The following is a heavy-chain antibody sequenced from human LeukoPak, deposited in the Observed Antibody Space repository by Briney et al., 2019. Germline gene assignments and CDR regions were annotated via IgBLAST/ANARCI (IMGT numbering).Heavy chain of an antibody. V-gene: IGHV1-2*02. CDR1: GYTFTDYY. CDR2: INPNSGDT. CDR3: ARANFLYCSSSTCLFDY. J-gene: IGHJ4*02. D-gene: IGHD2-2*01. Sequence: ASVKVSCKASGYTFTDYYMHWVRQAPGQGFEWMGWINPNSGDTNYAQKFQGRVTMTRDTSISTAHMELSRLRSDDTAVYYCARANFLYCSSSTCLFDYWGQGTLVIVSS.